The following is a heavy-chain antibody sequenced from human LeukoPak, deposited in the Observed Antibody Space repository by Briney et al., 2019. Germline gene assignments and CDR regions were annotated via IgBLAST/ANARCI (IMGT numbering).Heavy chain of an antibody. J-gene: IGHJ4*02. D-gene: IGHD4-23*01. Sequence: GASVKVSCKASGGTFSSYAISWVRQAPGQGLEWMGGIIPIFGTANYAQKFQGRVTITADESTSTAYMELSSLRSEDTAVYYCARAPLDDYGGNSAPFNWGQGTLVTVSS. CDR3: ARAPLDDYGGNSAPFN. CDR2: IIPIFGTA. CDR1: GGTFSSYA. V-gene: IGHV1-69*13.